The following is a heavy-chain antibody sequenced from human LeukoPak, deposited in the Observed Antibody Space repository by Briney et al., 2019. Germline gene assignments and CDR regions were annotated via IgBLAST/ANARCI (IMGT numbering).Heavy chain of an antibody. Sequence: SETLSLTCTVSGGSVSSGTYYWSWIRQPPGKGLEWIAYIYYSGSTNYNPSLKSRVTISVDTSKNQFSLKLSSVTAADTAVYYCARHSGYALYNWFDPWGQGTLVTVSS. CDR2: IYYSGST. CDR1: GGSVSSGTYY. J-gene: IGHJ5*02. D-gene: IGHD5-12*01. CDR3: ARHSGYALYNWFDP. V-gene: IGHV4-61*01.